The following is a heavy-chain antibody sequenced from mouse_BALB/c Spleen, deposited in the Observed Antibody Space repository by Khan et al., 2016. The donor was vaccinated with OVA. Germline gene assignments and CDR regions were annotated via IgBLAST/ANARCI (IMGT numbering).Heavy chain of an antibody. CDR3: VRDGAYHRNDGWFAY. CDR1: GYTFTSYT. Sequence: QVQLKESGAELARPGASVKMSCKASGYTFTSYTIHWIKLRPGQGLEWIGFINPSNGYTNYNQKFKDKATLTADKSSTTVYMQLSSLTSDDSEVYNCVRDGAYHRNDGWFAYWGQGTLVTVSA. J-gene: IGHJ3*01. CDR2: INPSNGYT. V-gene: IGHV1-4*01. D-gene: IGHD2-14*01.